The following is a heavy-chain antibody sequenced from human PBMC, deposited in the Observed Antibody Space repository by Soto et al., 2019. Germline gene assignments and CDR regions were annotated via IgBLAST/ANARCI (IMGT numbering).Heavy chain of an antibody. J-gene: IGHJ4*02. CDR3: ARDRRFLEWLDY. CDR2: IWYDGSNK. V-gene: IGHV3-33*01. CDR1: GFTFTSYG. Sequence: QVQLVESGGGVVQPGRSLTLSCVASGFTFTSYGIHWVRQAPGKGLEWVAVIWYDGSNKYYRDSVKGRFSISRDNSKNNVFLQMNSLRAEDTAVYYCARDRRFLEWLDYWGQGTLVSVSS. D-gene: IGHD3-3*01.